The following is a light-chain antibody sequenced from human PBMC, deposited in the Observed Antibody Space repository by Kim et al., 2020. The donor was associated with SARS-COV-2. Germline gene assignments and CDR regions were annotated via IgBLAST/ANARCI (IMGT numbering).Light chain of an antibody. CDR2: YDS. J-gene: IGLJ3*02. CDR3: QAWDSSSDHWV. Sequence: SYELTQPPSVSVAPGKTASITCGGNNIGSKSVHWYQQKPGQAPVLVIYYDSDRPSGIPERFSGSNSGNTATLTISRVEAGDEADYYCQAWDSSSDHWVFG. CDR1: NIGSKS. V-gene: IGLV3-21*04.